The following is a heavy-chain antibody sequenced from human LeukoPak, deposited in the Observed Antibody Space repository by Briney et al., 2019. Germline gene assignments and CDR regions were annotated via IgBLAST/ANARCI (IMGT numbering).Heavy chain of an antibody. J-gene: IGHJ4*02. V-gene: IGHV4-59*01. CDR2: IYYSGST. CDR3: ARERFGDDY. Sequence: SETLSLTCTVSGGSISSYYWSWIRQPPGKGLEWIGYIYYSGSTNYNPSLKSRVTISVDTSKNQFSLKLSSVTAADTAVYYCARERFGDDYWGQGTLVTVSS. D-gene: IGHD3-10*01. CDR1: GGSISSYY.